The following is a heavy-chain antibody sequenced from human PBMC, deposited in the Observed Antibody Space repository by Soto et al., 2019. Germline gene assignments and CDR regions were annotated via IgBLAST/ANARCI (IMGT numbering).Heavy chain of an antibody. CDR3: ARGDYYYGSGSPDY. J-gene: IGHJ4*02. V-gene: IGHV3-30-3*01. CDR1: GFTFSSYA. Sequence: GGSLRLSCAASGFTFSSYAMHWVRQAPGKGLEWVAVISYDGSNKYYADSVKGRFTISRDNSKNTLYLQMNSLRAEDTAVYYCARGDYYYGSGSPDYWGQGTLVTVSS. D-gene: IGHD3-10*01. CDR2: ISYDGSNK.